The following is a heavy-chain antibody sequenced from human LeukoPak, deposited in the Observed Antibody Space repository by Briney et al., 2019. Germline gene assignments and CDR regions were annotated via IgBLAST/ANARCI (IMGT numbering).Heavy chain of an antibody. Sequence: GGSLRLSCAASGFTFSTYSMSWVRQAPGKGLEWVSAITSNGDSPYFADSVTGRFTISRDNSKKTLYLQMNSLRAEDTAIYFCAKDDGSYKHAYWGQGTLVSVSS. J-gene: IGHJ4*02. D-gene: IGHD1-26*01. V-gene: IGHV3-23*01. CDR1: GFTFSTYS. CDR2: ITSNGDSP. CDR3: AKDDGSYKHAY.